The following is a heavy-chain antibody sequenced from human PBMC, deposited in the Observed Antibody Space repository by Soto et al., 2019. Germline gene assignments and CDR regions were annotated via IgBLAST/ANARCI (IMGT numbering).Heavy chain of an antibody. CDR2: IIPILGIA. Sequence: GASVKVSCKASGGTFSSYTISWVRQAHGQGLEWMGRIIPILGIANYAQKFQGRVTITADKSTSTAYMELSSLRSEDTAVYYCARDPPRGSSSYYYYYMDVWGKGTTVTVSS. CDR3: ARDPPRGSSSYYYYYMDV. CDR1: GGTFSSYT. D-gene: IGHD6-6*01. V-gene: IGHV1-69*04. J-gene: IGHJ6*03.